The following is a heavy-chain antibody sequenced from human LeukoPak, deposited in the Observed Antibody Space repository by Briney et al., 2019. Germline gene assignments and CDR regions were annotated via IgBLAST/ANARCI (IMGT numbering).Heavy chain of an antibody. Sequence: SVKVSCKASGGTFSSYAISWVRQAPGQGLEWMGGIIPIFGSANYAQKFQGRVTITADESTSTAYMELSSLRSADTAVYYCARAIDILTGYSLLDYWGQGTLVTVSS. D-gene: IGHD3-9*01. CDR1: GGTFSSYA. J-gene: IGHJ4*02. CDR2: IIPIFGSA. V-gene: IGHV1-69*13. CDR3: ARAIDILTGYSLLDY.